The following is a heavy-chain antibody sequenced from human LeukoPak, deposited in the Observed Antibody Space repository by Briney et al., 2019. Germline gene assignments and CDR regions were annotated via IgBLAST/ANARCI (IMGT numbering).Heavy chain of an antibody. CDR3: AKYYYDSSGSSSGFDI. J-gene: IGHJ3*02. CDR1: GFTFSSYG. CDR2: IWYDGSNR. Sequence: GGSLRLSCAASGFTFSSYGMHWVRQAPGRGLEWVAIIWYDGSNRYYADSVKGRFTISRDNSKNTLYLQMNSLRAEDTAVYYCAKYYYDSSGSSSGFDIWGQGTMVTVSS. D-gene: IGHD3-22*01. V-gene: IGHV3-33*06.